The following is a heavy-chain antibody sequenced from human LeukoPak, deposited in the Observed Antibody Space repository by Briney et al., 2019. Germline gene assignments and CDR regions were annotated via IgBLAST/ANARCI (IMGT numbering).Heavy chain of an antibody. CDR2: IYPGDSDT. CDR3: AITTETYFSDTAYAFDI. J-gene: IGHJ3*02. CDR1: GYRFTSNW. V-gene: IGHV5-51*01. D-gene: IGHD3-22*01. Sequence: GESLKISCKGSGYRFTSNWIVWVRQMPGKGLEWMGIIYPGDSDTRYSPSFQGQVTISVDKSVSTAYLQWSSLKASDIAMYYCAITTETYFSDTAYAFDIWGQGTMVTVSS.